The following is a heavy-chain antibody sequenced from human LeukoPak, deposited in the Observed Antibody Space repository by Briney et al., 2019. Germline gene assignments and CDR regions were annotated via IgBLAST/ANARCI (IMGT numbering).Heavy chain of an antibody. CDR1: GYTFTSYA. D-gene: IGHD3-10*01. CDR3: ARDYETTYYYGSGSYGY. V-gene: IGHV1-3*01. CDR2: INAGNGNT. J-gene: IGHJ4*02. Sequence: ASVKVSCKASGYTFTSYAMHWVRQAPGQRLEWMGWINAGNGNTKYSQKFQGRVTITRDTSASTAYMELSSLRSEDTAVYYCARDYETTYYYGSGSYGYWGQGTLVTVSS.